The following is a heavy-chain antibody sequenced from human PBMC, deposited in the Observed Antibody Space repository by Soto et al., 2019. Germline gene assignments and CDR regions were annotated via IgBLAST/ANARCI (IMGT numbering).Heavy chain of an antibody. J-gene: IGHJ3*01. Sequence: ASVKVSCKASGYNFRNFGITWVRQASGLDLEWLGWISGYNGRTSSARNFRDRVVLTTDTATNTAYMELRSLTSDDTAIYYCAREGYSSGFDPFDFWGQGTKVTVSS. D-gene: IGHD5-18*01. CDR3: AREGYSSGFDPFDF. CDR2: ISGYNGRT. CDR1: GYNFRNFG. V-gene: IGHV1-18*01.